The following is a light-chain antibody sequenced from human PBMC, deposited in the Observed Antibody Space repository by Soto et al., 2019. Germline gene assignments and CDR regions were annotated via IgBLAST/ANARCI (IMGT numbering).Light chain of an antibody. CDR2: EVS. Sequence: QSALTQPPSASGSPGQSVTISCTGTSSDVGGYNYVSWYQQHPGKAPKLMIYEVSKRPSGVPDRFSGSKSGNTASLTVSGLQAEEEADYYCSSYAGAGVFVTGTKLTVL. V-gene: IGLV2-8*01. CDR1: SSDVGGYNY. CDR3: SSYAGAGV. J-gene: IGLJ1*01.